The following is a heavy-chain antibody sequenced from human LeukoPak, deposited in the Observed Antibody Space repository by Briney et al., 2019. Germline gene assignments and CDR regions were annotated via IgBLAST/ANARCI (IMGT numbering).Heavy chain of an antibody. D-gene: IGHD3-22*01. Sequence: SETLSLTCTVSGGSISSYYWSWIRQPPGKGLEWIGYIYTSGSTNYNPSLKSRVTISVDTSKNQFSLKLSSVTAADTAVYYFARHSPKAYDDAFDIWGQGTMVTVSS. CDR3: ARHSPKAYDDAFDI. V-gene: IGHV4-4*09. CDR2: IYTSGST. J-gene: IGHJ3*02. CDR1: GGSISSYY.